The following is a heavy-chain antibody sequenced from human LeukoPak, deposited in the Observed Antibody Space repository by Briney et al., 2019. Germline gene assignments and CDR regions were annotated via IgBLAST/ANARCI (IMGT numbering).Heavy chain of an antibody. CDR3: AKAGANWFDP. Sequence: TGESLRLSCAASGFTFSGYAMSWVRQAPGKGLQWVATISRSGDDTYYADSVKGRFTVSRDNSKNTLYVQMNSLRAEDTAIYYCAKAGANWFDPWGQGTLVTVSS. CDR1: GFTFSGYA. J-gene: IGHJ5*02. D-gene: IGHD3-10*01. V-gene: IGHV3-23*01. CDR2: ISRSGDDT.